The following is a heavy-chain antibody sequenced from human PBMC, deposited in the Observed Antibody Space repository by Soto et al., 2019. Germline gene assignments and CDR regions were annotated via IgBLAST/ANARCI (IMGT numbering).Heavy chain of an antibody. D-gene: IGHD1-26*01. CDR3: ARDGVGATTFFGFLDY. CDR1: ASIFKGHG. Sequence: QVQLVESGGGVVQPGGSLRLSCAASASIFKGHGMHWVRQAPGKGLEWVAIIRYDGSDEHYGDSVEGRFTISRDNSKNMLYLQMNNLRAEDKAVYYCARDGVGATTFFGFLDYWGQGTLVTVSS. V-gene: IGHV3-33*08. J-gene: IGHJ4*02. CDR2: IRYDGSDE.